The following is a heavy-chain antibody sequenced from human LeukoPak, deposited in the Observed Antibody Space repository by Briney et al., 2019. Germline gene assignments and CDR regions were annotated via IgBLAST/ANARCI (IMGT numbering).Heavy chain of an antibody. CDR2: ISGSGGST. CDR1: GFTFSSYA. CDR3: AKDFSSSGFEGAFDI. D-gene: IGHD6-6*01. V-gene: IGHV3-23*01. Sequence: GGSLRLFCAASGFTFSSYAMSWVRQAPGKGLEWVSAISGSGGSTYYADSVKGRFTISRDNSKNTLYLQMNSLRAEDTAVYYCAKDFSSSGFEGAFDIWGQGTMVTVSS. J-gene: IGHJ3*02.